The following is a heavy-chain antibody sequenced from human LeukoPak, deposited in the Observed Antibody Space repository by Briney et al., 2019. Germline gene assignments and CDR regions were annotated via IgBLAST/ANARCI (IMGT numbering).Heavy chain of an antibody. Sequence: PGGSLRLSCAASGFTFSSYAMHWVRQAPGKGLEWVAVISYDGSNKYYADSVKGRFTISRDNSKNTLYLQMNSLRAEDTAVYYCARDFDWLLFKGYFDYWGQGTLVTVSS. CDR1: GFTFSSYA. D-gene: IGHD3-9*01. CDR2: ISYDGSNK. CDR3: ARDFDWLLFKGYFDY. V-gene: IGHV3-30*04. J-gene: IGHJ4*02.